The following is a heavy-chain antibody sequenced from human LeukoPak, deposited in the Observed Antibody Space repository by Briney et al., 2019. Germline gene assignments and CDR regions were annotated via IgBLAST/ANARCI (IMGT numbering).Heavy chain of an antibody. CDR3: VKDRRYSSNWYYFDY. V-gene: IGHV3-11*05. CDR2: ISTTSGFT. D-gene: IGHD6-13*01. Sequence: PGGSLRLSCAASGFTFSDYHMTWIRRAPGKGLEWVSYISTTSGFTNYVDSVRGRFTISRDNAKNSLYLQMNTLRPEDTAVYYCVKDRRYSSNWYYFDYWGQGTLVIVSS. J-gene: IGHJ4*02. CDR1: GFTFSDYH.